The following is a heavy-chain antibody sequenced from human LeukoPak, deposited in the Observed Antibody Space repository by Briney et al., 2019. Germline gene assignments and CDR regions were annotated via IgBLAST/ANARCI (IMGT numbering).Heavy chain of an antibody. CDR3: ARGDTYYRFDP. CDR1: GYTFTGYY. CDR2: INPNSGGT. D-gene: IGHD3-10*01. Sequence: ASVKVSCKASGYTFTGYYMHWVRQAPGQGLEWMGRINPNSGGTNYAQKFQGRVTITRDTSISTAYMELSSLRSDDTAVYCWARGDTYYRFDPWGQGTLVTVSS. V-gene: IGHV1-2*06. J-gene: IGHJ5*02.